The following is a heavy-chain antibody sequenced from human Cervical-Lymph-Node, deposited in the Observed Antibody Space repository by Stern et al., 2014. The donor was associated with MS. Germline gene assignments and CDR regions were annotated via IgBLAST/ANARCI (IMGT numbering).Heavy chain of an antibody. CDR3: AREATLIVVGIDY. Sequence: VQLVESGTKMQQPGASVKVSCKASGYTFTAFFIHWVRHVPGQGLEWMGRLDPNSDDPTYAQKFQDRVTLTRDTSIGTAYLELSRLTSADTAVYYCAREATLIVVGIDYWGQGTQVTVSS. J-gene: IGHJ4*02. D-gene: IGHD3-22*01. CDR2: LDPNSDDP. CDR1: GYTFTAFF. V-gene: IGHV1-2*06.